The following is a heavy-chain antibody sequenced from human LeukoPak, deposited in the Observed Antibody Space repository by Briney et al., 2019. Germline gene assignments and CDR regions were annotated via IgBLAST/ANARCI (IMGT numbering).Heavy chain of an antibody. D-gene: IGHD3-9*01. CDR1: GFTFSTYY. Sequence: PGGSLRLSCAASGFTFSTYYMHWVRQAPGKGLVWVSRIYNDDSSTTYAESVKGRFTISRDNSKNTLYLQMNSLRAEDTAVYYCAKAGLRYFDWSEAIDYWGQGTLVTVSS. CDR3: AKAGLRYFDWSEAIDY. J-gene: IGHJ4*02. V-gene: IGHV3-74*01. CDR2: IYNDDSST.